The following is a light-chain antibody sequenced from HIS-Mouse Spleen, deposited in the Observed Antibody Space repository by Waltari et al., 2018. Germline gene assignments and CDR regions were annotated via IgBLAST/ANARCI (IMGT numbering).Light chain of an antibody. J-gene: IGLJ1*01. CDR2: SNT. CDR1: SSNIGSNT. Sequence: QSVLTQPPSASGTPGQRVTISCSGSSSNIGSNTVNWYQQLPGTAPKLLIYSNTQRPSGVPDRFSGSQSGTSASLAISGLQSEDEADYYCAAWDDSLNGNYVFGTGTKVTVL. CDR3: AAWDDSLNGNYV. V-gene: IGLV1-44*01.